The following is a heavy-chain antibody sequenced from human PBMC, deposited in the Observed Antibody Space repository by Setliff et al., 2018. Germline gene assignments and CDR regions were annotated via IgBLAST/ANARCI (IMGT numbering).Heavy chain of an antibody. CDR1: GYTLSRHY. J-gene: IGHJ4*02. V-gene: IGHV1-46*01. CDR3: ARGGVAAAGKKGVFEH. D-gene: IGHD6-13*01. Sequence: ASVKVSCKATGYTLSRHYMHWARQAPGQGLEWMGIINPGGGSASIVQKFQGRVTMTSDTSTSTVYMEVTGLTSEDTAVYYCARGGVAAAGKKGVFEHWGQGTLVTVSS. CDR2: INPGGGSA.